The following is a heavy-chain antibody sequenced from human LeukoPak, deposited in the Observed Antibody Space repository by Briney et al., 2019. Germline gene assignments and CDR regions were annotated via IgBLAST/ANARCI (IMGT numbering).Heavy chain of an antibody. CDR2: INHSGST. Sequence: SQTLSLTCTVSGGSISSGDYYWSWIRQPPGKGLEWIGEINHSGSTNYNPSLKSRVTISVDTSKNQFSLKLSSVTAADTAVYYCARSWSGYSDVWGKGTTVTVSS. V-gene: IGHV4-30-4*01. D-gene: IGHD3-3*01. J-gene: IGHJ6*04. CDR3: ARSWSGYSDV. CDR1: GGSISSGDYY.